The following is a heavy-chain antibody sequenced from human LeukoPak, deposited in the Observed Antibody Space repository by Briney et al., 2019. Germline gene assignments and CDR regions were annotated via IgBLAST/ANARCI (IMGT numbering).Heavy chain of an antibody. CDR2: ISAYNGNT. CDR3: ARVLTNPLTGVFDY. CDR1: GYTFTGYY. D-gene: IGHD7-27*01. V-gene: IGHV1-18*04. Sequence: ASVKVSCKASGYTFTGYYMHWVRQAPGQGLEWMGWISAYNGNTNYAQKLQGRVTMTTDTSTSTAYMELRSLRSDDTAVYYCARVLTNPLTGVFDYWGQGTLVTVSS. J-gene: IGHJ4*02.